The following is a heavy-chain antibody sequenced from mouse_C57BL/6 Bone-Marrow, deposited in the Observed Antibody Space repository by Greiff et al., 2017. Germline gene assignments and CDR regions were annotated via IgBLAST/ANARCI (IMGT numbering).Heavy chain of an antibody. CDR3: ARKLYDYDFFYAMDY. D-gene: IGHD2-4*01. V-gene: IGHV2-2*01. CDR1: GFSLPSYG. Sequence: QVQLKQSGPGLVQPSQSLSITCTVSGFSLPSYGVHGVRQSPGKGLEWLGVIWSGGSTDYNAAFISRLSISKDNSKSQVFFKMNSLQADDTAIYYCARKLYDYDFFYAMDYWGQGTSVTVSS. CDR2: IWSGGST. J-gene: IGHJ4*01.